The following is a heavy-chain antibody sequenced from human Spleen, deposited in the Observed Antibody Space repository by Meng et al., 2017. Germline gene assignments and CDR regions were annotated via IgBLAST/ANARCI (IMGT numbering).Heavy chain of an antibody. V-gene: IGHV4-34*01. CDR3: ARGPTTMAHDFDY. Sequence: QVQIQQRGPGLLRPSGTLSLTCVVSGGSFSDYYWSWIRQPPGKGLEWIGEINHSGSTNYNPSLESRATISVDTSQNNLSLKLSSVTAADSAVYYCARGPTTMAHDFDYWGQGTLVTVSS. D-gene: IGHD4-11*01. CDR2: INHSGST. CDR1: GGSFSDYY. J-gene: IGHJ4*02.